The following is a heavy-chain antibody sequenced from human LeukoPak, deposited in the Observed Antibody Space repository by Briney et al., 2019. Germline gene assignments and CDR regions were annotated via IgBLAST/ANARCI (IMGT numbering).Heavy chain of an antibody. CDR3: AKAYYSGSGNPGMNWFDP. V-gene: IGHV3-21*06. D-gene: IGHD3-10*01. CDR2: ISSSSSYI. J-gene: IGHJ5*02. CDR1: GFTFSSYS. Sequence: GGSLRLSCAASGFTFSSYSMNWVRQAPGKGLEWVSSISSSSSYIYYADSVKGRFTISRDNAKNSLYLQMNSLRAEDTAVYYCAKAYYSGSGNPGMNWFDPWGQGTLVTVSS.